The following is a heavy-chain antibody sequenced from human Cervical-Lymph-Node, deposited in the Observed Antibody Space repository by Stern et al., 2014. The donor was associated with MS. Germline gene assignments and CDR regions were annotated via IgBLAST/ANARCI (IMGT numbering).Heavy chain of an antibody. Sequence: EVQLVESGGGLVQPGGSLRLSCAASGFTFSSYDMHWVRQDTGKGLEWVSAIGTAGDTYYPGSVKGRFTISRENAKNSLYLQMNSLRAGDTAVYYCARGHTNYYGSGSYGYYFDYWGQGTLVTVSS. V-gene: IGHV3-13*01. CDR3: ARGHTNYYGSGSYGYYFDY. CDR1: GFTFSSYD. J-gene: IGHJ4*02. D-gene: IGHD3-10*01. CDR2: IGTAGDT.